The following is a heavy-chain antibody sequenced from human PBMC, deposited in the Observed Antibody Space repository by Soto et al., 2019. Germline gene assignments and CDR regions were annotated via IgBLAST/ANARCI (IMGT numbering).Heavy chain of an antibody. J-gene: IGHJ6*02. CDR1: GGSISSYY. CDR2: IYYSGST. Sequence: SETLSLTCTVSGGSISSYYWSWIRQPPGKGLEWIGYIYYSGSTNYNPSLKSRVTISVDTSKNQFSLKLSSVTAADTAVYYCARGNYDFWSGYYYYYYGMDVWRQGTTVTVSS. CDR3: ARGNYDFWSGYYYYYYGMDV. D-gene: IGHD3-3*01. V-gene: IGHV4-59*01.